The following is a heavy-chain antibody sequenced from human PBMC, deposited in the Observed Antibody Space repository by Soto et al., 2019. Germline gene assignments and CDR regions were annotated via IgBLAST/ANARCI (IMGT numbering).Heavy chain of an antibody. CDR3: AREVQVHTPAFVY. Sequence: QVQLVQSGAEMKKPGSSVKVSCQSSGGTFNTYAMNWVRQAPGQGPEWMGDISPMFGAANYEPKFQGRVTMTADESTGTSYMQLSSLTSEDTALYFCAREVQVHTPAFVYWGQGTLVTVSS. CDR1: GGTFNTYA. J-gene: IGHJ4*02. CDR2: ISPMFGAA. D-gene: IGHD3-10*01. V-gene: IGHV1-69*19.